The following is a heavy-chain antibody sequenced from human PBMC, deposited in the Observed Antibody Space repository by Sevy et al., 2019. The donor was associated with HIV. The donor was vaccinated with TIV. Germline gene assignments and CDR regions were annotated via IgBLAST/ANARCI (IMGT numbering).Heavy chain of an antibody. D-gene: IGHD3-3*01. V-gene: IGHV1-46*01. CDR2: INPSGGST. CDR1: GYTFTSYY. Sequence: ASVKVSCKASGYTFTSYYMHWVRQAPGQGLEWMGIINPSGGSTSYAQKVQGRVTMTRDTSTSTVYMELSSLRSEDTAVYYCARGGPYYDFWSGYYSPYYFDYWGQGTLVTVSS. J-gene: IGHJ4*02. CDR3: ARGGPYYDFWSGYYSPYYFDY.